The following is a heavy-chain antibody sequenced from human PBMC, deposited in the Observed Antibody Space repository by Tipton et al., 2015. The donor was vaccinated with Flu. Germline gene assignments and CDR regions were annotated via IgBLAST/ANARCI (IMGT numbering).Heavy chain of an antibody. J-gene: IGHJ5*02. CDR3: ARRDYSNYVSEPKNWFDP. CDR2: VHRSGNT. V-gene: IGHV4-59*04. D-gene: IGHD4-11*01. Sequence: TLSLTCTVPGDSIKYYYWSWIRQPPGKGLQWIGNVHRSGNTYYNPSLTSRVTISVDKSKNQFSLRLTSVTAADTAVYYCARRDYSNYVSEPKNWFDPWGQGTLVTVSS. CDR1: GDSIKYYY.